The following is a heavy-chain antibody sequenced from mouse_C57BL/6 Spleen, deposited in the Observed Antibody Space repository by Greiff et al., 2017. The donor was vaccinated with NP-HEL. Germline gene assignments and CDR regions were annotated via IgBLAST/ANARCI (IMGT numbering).Heavy chain of an antibody. V-gene: IGHV1-59*01. CDR3: ARDDYDYDKVDY. CDR2: IDPSDSYT. J-gene: IGHJ2*01. CDR1: GYTFTSYW. Sequence: QVQLQQSGAELVRPGTSVKLSCKASGYTFTSYWMHWVKQRPGQGLEWIGVIDPSDSYTNYNQKFKGKATLTVDTSSSTAYMQLSSLTSEDSAVYYCARDDYDYDKVDYWGQGTTLTVSS. D-gene: IGHD2-4*01.